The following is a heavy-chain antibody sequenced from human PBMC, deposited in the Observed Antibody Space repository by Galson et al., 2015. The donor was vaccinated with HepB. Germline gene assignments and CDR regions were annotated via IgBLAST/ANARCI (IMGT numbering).Heavy chain of an antibody. V-gene: IGHV4-39*07. J-gene: IGHJ4*02. CDR2: IYYSGST. CDR3: ARERRTVLRDTNFDY. Sequence: ETLSLTCTVSGDSISSSDSYWGWIRQPPGQGLEWIGNIYYSGSTYYNPSLKSRVTISLDTSNSQFSLKLRSVTAADTAIYYCARERRTVLRDTNFDYWGQGTLVTVSS. D-gene: IGHD4-11*01. CDR1: GDSISSSDSY.